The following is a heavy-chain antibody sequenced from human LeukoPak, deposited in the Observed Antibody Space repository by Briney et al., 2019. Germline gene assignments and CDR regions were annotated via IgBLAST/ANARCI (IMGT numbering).Heavy chain of an antibody. Sequence: SETLSLTCTVSGGSISSYYWSWVRQPPGKGLEWIGYIYYSGSTNYNPSLKSRVTISVDTSKNQCSLKVSSVTAADTAVYYCARVSSSSWVFDSWGQGTLVTVAS. J-gene: IGHJ4*02. V-gene: IGHV4-59*01. CDR2: IYYSGST. CDR1: GGSISSYY. D-gene: IGHD6-13*01. CDR3: ARVSSSSWVFDS.